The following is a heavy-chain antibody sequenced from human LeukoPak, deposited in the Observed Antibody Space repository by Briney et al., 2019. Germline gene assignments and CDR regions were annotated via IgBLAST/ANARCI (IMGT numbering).Heavy chain of an antibody. CDR2: ITYYDGRNK. CDR3: ARDLLPGYDFWARFDP. CDR1: GFTFSTYA. Sequence: GGSLRLSCAASGFTFSTYAMHGVRQAPGKGLEWLAVITYYDGRNKFYADSVKGRFTISRDNSKNTLYLQMDSLRSEDTAVYYCARDLLPGYDFWARFDPWGQGTQVTVSS. V-gene: IGHV3-30*04. J-gene: IGHJ5*02. D-gene: IGHD3/OR15-3a*01.